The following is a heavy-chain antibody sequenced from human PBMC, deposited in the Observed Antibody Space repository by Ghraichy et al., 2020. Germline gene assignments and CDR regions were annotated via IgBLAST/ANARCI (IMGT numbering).Heavy chain of an antibody. Sequence: GGSLRLSCAASGFTFSTYWMNWVRQAPGKGLEWVANIKQGGSEKYYADSVKGRFTISRDNAKNSLYLQMNSLRAEDTALYYCARDKLLGTIFDYWGQGTLVTGSS. CDR3: ARDKLLGTIFDY. CDR2: IKQGGSEK. CDR1: GFTFSTYW. J-gene: IGHJ4*02. D-gene: IGHD2-15*01. V-gene: IGHV3-7*03.